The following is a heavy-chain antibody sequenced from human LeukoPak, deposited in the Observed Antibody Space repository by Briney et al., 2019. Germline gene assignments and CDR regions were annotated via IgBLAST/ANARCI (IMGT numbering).Heavy chain of an antibody. J-gene: IGHJ5*02. CDR1: GFTFSSFA. Sequence: GGSLRLSCAASGFTFSSFAMTWVRQAPGKGLEWVSGISGNGASTYYADSVKGRFTISRDNSKNTLYLQMNSLRAEDTAMYYCAHTGTTGSYHAWGQGTLVTVSS. D-gene: IGHD1-26*01. CDR3: AHTGTTGSYHA. CDR2: ISGNGAST. V-gene: IGHV3-23*01.